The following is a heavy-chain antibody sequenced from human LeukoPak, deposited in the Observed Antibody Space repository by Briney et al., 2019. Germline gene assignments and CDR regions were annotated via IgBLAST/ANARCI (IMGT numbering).Heavy chain of an antibody. D-gene: IGHD3-16*01. CDR1: GGSISSSSYY. CDR2: IYYSGST. J-gene: IGHJ5*02. V-gene: IGHV4-39*01. Sequence: SETLSLTCTVSGGSISSSSYYWGWIRQPPGKGLEWIGSIYYSGSTYYNLSLKSRVTISVDTSKNQFSLKLSSVTAADTAVYYCARRWGKNWFDPWGQGTLVTVSS. CDR3: ARRWGKNWFDP.